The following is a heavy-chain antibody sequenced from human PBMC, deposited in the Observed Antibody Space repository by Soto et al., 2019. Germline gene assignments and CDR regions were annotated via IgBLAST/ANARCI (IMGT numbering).Heavy chain of an antibody. D-gene: IGHD3-16*01. CDR2: IFSSGTT. J-gene: IGHJ6*02. CDR1: GDSISSGNKY. V-gene: IGHV4-30-4*01. Sequence: QVQLRESGPGLVMPSQTLSLTCTVSGDSISSGNKYWSWIRQPPGKDLEWIGYIFSSGTTYYNPSLKSRLTMSLDASQNQFSLKLNSLTDADTAVYFCARVPSPFDYYYAMDVWGQGTTVTVSS. CDR3: ARVPSPFDYYYAMDV.